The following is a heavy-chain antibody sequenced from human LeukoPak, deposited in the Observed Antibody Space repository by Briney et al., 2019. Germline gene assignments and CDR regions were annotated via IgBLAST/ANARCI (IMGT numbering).Heavy chain of an antibody. CDR2: ISRRSTYI. CDR1: GFTFSTYS. J-gene: IGHJ3*02. CDR3: ARYRFVVGATDSFDI. V-gene: IGHV3-21*01. Sequence: PGGTLRLSCAASGFTFSTYSMNWVRQAPGKGLEWVSSISRRSTYIYYADSVKGRFTISRDNAKNSLYLQMNSLRAEDTALYYCARYRFVVGATDSFDIWGQGTMVTVSS. D-gene: IGHD1-26*01.